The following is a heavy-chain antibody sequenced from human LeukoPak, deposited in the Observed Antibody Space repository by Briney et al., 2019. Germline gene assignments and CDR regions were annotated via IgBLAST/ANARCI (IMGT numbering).Heavy chain of an antibody. D-gene: IGHD4-23*01. J-gene: IGHJ6*02. V-gene: IGHV4-39*02. CDR1: GGSISSSSYY. CDR3: AGDNGGTWDYYYYGMDV. CDR2: IYYSGST. Sequence: PSETLSLTCTVSGGSISSSSYYWGWIRQPPGKGLEWIGSIYYSGSTHYNPSLKSRVTISVDTSKNQFSLKLSSVTAADTAVYYCAGDNGGTWDYYYYGMDVWGQGTTVTVSS.